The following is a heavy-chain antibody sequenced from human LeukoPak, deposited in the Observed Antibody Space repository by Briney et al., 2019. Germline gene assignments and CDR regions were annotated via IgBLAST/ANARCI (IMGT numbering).Heavy chain of an antibody. CDR2: ISSSSSHT. D-gene: IGHD5-12*01. CDR1: GFTFNTYS. J-gene: IGHJ4*02. CDR3: TREVPHGYSGYDSRDY. Sequence: GGSLRLSCAASGFTFNTYSMHWVRQAPGKGLEWVSSISSSSSHTYYVDSVKGRFTISRDNTMNTLFLQMNSLRAEDTAVYYCTREVPHGYSGYDSRDYWGQGTLVTVSS. V-gene: IGHV3-21*01.